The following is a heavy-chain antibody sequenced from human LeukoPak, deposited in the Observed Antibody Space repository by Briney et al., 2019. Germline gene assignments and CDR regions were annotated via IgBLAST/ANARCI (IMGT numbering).Heavy chain of an antibody. CDR3: ARSLVGAPEDAFDI. CDR1: GYTFTGYY. CDR2: INPNSGGT. Sequence: ASVTVSCKASGYTFTGYYMHWVRQAPGQGLEWMGWINPNSGGTNYAQKFQGRVTMTRDTSISTAYMELSRLRSDDTAVYYCARSLVGAPEDAFDIWGQGTMVTVSS. V-gene: IGHV1-2*02. J-gene: IGHJ3*02. D-gene: IGHD1-26*01.